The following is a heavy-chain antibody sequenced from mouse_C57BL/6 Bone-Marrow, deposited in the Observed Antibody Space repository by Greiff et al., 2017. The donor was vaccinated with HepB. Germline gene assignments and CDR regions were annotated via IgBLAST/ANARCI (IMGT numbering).Heavy chain of an antibody. CDR2: ISGGGGNT. J-gene: IGHJ3*01. CDR1: GFTFSSYT. Sequence: VQLKESGGGLVKPGGSLKLSCAASGFTFSSYTMSWVRQTPEKRLEWVATISGGGGNTYYPDSVKGRFTISRDNAKNTLYLQMSSLRSEDTALYYCARGMATVARFAYWGQGTLVTVSA. CDR3: ARGMATVARFAY. V-gene: IGHV5-9*01. D-gene: IGHD1-1*01.